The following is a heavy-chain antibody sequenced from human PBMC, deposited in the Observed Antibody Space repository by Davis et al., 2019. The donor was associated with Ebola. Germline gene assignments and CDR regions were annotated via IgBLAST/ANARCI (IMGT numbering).Heavy chain of an antibody. CDR2: ISSSSNYI. V-gene: IGHV3-21*01. Sequence: GESLKISCAASGFTFDDYAMHWVRQAPGKGLEWVSFISSSSNYIYYADSVKGRFTVSRDNAKNSLYLQMNSLRAEDTAVYYCVRDPALVVTGGGWFFGLWGRGTLVTVSS. J-gene: IGHJ2*01. CDR3: VRDPALVVTGGGWFFGL. CDR1: GFTFDDYA. D-gene: IGHD2-21*02.